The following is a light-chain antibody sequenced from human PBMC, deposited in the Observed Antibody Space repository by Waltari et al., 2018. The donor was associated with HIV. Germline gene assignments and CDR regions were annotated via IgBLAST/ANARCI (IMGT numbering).Light chain of an antibody. V-gene: IGLV2-14*03. J-gene: IGLJ2*01. CDR2: DIN. Sequence: QSALTQPASVSGFPGQSINISCTGTSTDSRFYQYVSWYQQHPGSVPRIIIYDINSRPSGVSDHFSGSKSGNSASLTISGLQSGDEAHYYCASNRFDYTLIFGGGTKLTVL. CDR1: STDSRFYQY. CDR3: ASNRFDYTLI.